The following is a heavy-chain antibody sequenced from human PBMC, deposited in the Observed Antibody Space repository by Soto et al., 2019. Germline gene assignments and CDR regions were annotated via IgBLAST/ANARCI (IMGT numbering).Heavy chain of an antibody. J-gene: IGHJ5*02. CDR2: INPNSGGT. V-gene: IGHV1-2*02. D-gene: IGHD3-3*01. CDR3: ARVTPRGYDFWSGSNIPLPLNPTLLIDP. Sequence: QVQLVQSGAEVKKPGASVKVSCKASGYTFTGYYMHWVRQAPGQGLEWMGWINPNSGGTNYAQKFQGRVTMTRDTSISTAYMELSRLRSDDTAVYYCARVTPRGYDFWSGSNIPLPLNPTLLIDPWGQGTLVTVSS. CDR1: GYTFTGYY.